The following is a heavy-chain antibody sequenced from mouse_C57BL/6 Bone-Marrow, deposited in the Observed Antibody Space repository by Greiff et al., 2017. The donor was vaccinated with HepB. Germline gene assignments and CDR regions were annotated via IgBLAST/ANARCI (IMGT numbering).Heavy chain of an antibody. D-gene: IGHD1-1*01. J-gene: IGHJ1*03. CDR2: IRNKANGYTT. CDR1: GFTFTDYY. V-gene: IGHV7-3*01. CDR3: ARCGSSYKYFDV. Sequence: EVKLMESGGGLVQPGGSLSLSCAASGFTFTDYYMSWVRQPPGKALEWLGFIRNKANGYTTEYSASVKGRFTISRDNSQSILYLQMNALRAEDSATYYCARCGSSYKYFDVWGTGTTVTVSS.